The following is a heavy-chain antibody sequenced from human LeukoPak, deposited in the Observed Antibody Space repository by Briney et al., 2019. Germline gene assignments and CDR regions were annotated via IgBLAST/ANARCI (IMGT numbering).Heavy chain of an antibody. D-gene: IGHD3-10*01. CDR1: GGSISSYY. CDR3: ASLTYYYGSGTRHRFDY. J-gene: IGHJ4*02. CDR2: IYTSGST. Sequence: SETLSLTCTVSGGSISSYYWSWIRQPAGKGLEWIGRIYTSGSTNYNPSLKSRVTISVDTSKNQFSLKLSSVTAADTAVYYCASLTYYYGSGTRHRFDYWGQGTLVTVSS. V-gene: IGHV4-4*07.